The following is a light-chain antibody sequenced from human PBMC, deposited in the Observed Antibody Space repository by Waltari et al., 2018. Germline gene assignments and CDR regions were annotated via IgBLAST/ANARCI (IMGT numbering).Light chain of an antibody. CDR2: DVN. CDR1: SSDGGGYNY. Sequence: QSALTQPASVSGSPGPPITIPCTGTSSDGGGYNYVSWYQQHPGKAPKLMIYDVNKRPSGVSNRFSGSKSGNTASLTISGLQAEDEADYYCCSYSSSSTLYVFGTGTKVTVL. V-gene: IGLV2-14*01. J-gene: IGLJ1*01. CDR3: CSYSSSSTLYV.